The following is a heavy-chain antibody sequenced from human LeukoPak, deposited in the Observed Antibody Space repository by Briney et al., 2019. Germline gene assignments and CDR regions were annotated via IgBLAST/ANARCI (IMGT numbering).Heavy chain of an antibody. V-gene: IGHV4-39*07. CDR1: GGSVSSSAYY. Sequence: SETLSLTCTVSGGSVSSSAYYWGWIRQPPEKGLEWIGNIYYSGSTYYNPSLKSRVTISIDTSKNQFSLKLSSVTAADTAVYYCARDGRFPPEVLPRYFDSWGQGTLVTVSS. CDR2: IYYSGST. J-gene: IGHJ4*02. D-gene: IGHD1-14*01. CDR3: ARDGRFPPEVLPRYFDS.